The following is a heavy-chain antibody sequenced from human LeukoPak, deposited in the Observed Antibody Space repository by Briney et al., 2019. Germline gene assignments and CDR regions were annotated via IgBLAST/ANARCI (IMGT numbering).Heavy chain of an antibody. CDR2: ISAYNGNT. CDR3: ARGKSATAPDSNWYLDL. V-gene: IGHV1-18*01. Sequence: ASVKVSCKASGYTFTSYGISWVRQAPGQGLEWMGWISAYNGNTNYAQKLQGRVTMTTDTSTSTAYMELRSLRSDDTAVYYCARGKSATAPDSNWYLDLWGRGTLVTVSS. D-gene: IGHD6-13*01. J-gene: IGHJ2*01. CDR1: GYTFTSYG.